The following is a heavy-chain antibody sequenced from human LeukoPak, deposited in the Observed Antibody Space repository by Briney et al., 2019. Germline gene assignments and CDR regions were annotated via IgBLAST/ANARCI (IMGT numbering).Heavy chain of an antibody. CDR1: GGTFSSYA. CDR3: LVVPAAIDGFDP. Sequence: SVKVTCKASGGTFSSYAISWVRQAPGQGLEWMGGIIPTFGTANYAQKFQGRVTITTDESTSTAYMELSSLRSEDTAVYYCLVVPAAIDGFDPWGQGTLVTVSS. CDR2: IIPTFGTA. J-gene: IGHJ5*02. V-gene: IGHV1-69*05. D-gene: IGHD2-2*01.